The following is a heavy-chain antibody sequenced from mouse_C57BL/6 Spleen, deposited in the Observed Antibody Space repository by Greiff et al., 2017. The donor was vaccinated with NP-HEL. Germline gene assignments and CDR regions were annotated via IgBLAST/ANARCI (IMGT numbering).Heavy chain of an antibody. CDR2: IDPSDSYT. J-gene: IGHJ4*01. D-gene: IGHD1-1*01. V-gene: IGHV1-69*01. CDR3: ARSYGSSHYYAMDY. Sequence: QVQLKQPGAELVMPGASVKLSCKASGYTFTSYWMHWVKQRPGQGLEWIGEIDPSDSYTNYNQKFKGKSTLTVDKSSSTAYMQLSSLTSEDSAVYYCARSYGSSHYYAMDYWGQGTSVTVSS. CDR1: GYTFTSYW.